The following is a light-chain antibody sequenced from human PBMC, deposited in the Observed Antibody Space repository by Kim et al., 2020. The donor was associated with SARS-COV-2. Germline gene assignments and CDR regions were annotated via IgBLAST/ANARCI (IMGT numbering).Light chain of an antibody. J-gene: IGLJ3*02. CDR2: EVT. V-gene: IGLV2-8*01. CDR1: TSDVGYYNY. Sequence: QSALTQPPSASGSPGQSVTISCTGTTSDVGYYNYVSWYQQHPGKAPKLMIYEVTKRPSGVPDRFSGSKSGNTASLTVSGLQAEDEADYYCSSYASSNAWVFGGGTQLTVL. CDR3: SSYASSNAWV.